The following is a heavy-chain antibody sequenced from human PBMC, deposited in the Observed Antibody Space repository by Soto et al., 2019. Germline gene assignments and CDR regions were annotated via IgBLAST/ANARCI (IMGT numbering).Heavy chain of an antibody. CDR2: ISYDGSNK. J-gene: IGHJ3*02. D-gene: IGHD3-22*01. Sequence: GGSLRLSCAASGFTFSSYAMHWVRQAPGKGLEWVAVISYDGSNKYYADSVKGRFTISRDNSKNTLYLQMNSLRAEDTAVYYCAREGDDSSGYYPYNAFDIWGQGTMVTVSS. V-gene: IGHV3-30-3*01. CDR3: AREGDDSSGYYPYNAFDI. CDR1: GFTFSSYA.